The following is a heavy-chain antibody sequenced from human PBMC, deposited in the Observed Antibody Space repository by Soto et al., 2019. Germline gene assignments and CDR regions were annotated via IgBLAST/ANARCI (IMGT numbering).Heavy chain of an antibody. D-gene: IGHD2-21*02. V-gene: IGHV3-74*01. J-gene: IGHJ3*01. CDR2: IHSDGSTT. CDR1: GFTFNYYW. Sequence: EVQLVESEGGLVQRGGSLRLSCAASGFTFNYYWMHWVRQAPGQGLVWVSHIHSDGSTTTYADSVKGRFTISRDNAKNTLYLQMNSVRDEDTAVYYCVRGDKGGFDLWGQGTTVTVSS. CDR3: VRGDKGGFDL.